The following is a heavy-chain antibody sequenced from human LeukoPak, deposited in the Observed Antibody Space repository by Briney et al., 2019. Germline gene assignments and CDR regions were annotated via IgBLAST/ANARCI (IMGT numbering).Heavy chain of an antibody. V-gene: IGHV3-30*18. Sequence: GGSLTLSCAASGFSFSSYGMHWVRQAPGKGLEWVAVISYDGSNKYYADSVKGRFTISRDNSKNTLYLQMNSLRAEDTAVYYCAKGQALSIWGQGTMDTVSS. CDR2: ISYDGSNK. J-gene: IGHJ3*02. CDR3: AKGQALSI. CDR1: GFSFSSYG.